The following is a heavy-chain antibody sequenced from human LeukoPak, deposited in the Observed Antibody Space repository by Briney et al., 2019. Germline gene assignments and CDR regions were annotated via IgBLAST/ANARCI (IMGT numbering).Heavy chain of an antibody. CDR3: AREGSSGWSNDDAFDI. J-gene: IGHJ3*02. Sequence: GGSLRRSCAASGFSFSSYEMNWVRQAPGRGLEWVSYISSSGNTIYHADSVKGRFTISRDNAKNSLYLQMNSLRAEDTAVYYCAREGSSGWSNDDAFDIWGQGTMVTVSS. D-gene: IGHD6-19*01. CDR1: GFSFSSYE. V-gene: IGHV3-48*03. CDR2: ISSSGNTI.